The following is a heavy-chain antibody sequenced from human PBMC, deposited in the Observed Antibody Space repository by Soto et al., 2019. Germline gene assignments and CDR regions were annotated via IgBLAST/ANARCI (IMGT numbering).Heavy chain of an antibody. V-gene: IGHV3-7*01. CDR3: ARGNSNYYYGFDV. D-gene: IGHD1-20*01. CDR1: EFTFGNYY. CDR2: IKRDGSGK. Sequence: GGSLRLSCAASEFTFGNYYMTWVRQAPGKGPEWVANIKRDGSGKYYVDSVKGRFTISRDNANNSLYLQMNSLRAEDTAVYFCARGNSNYYYGFDVWGQGTTVTVSS. J-gene: IGHJ6*02.